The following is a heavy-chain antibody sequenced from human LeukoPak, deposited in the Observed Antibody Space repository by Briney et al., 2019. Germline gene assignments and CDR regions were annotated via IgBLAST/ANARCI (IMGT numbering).Heavy chain of an antibody. CDR2: IRSKAYGGTT. CDR1: GFTLGDYA. D-gene: IGHD2-2*01. V-gene: IGHV3-49*04. CDR3: TRGKGYCSSTSCHYYYYYYMDV. J-gene: IGHJ6*03. Sequence: GGSLRLSCTASGFTLGDYAMSWVRQAPGKWLEWVVFIRSKAYGGTTEYAASVKGRFPISRDDSKSIAYVQMNSLKSEHTAVYYCTRGKGYCSSTSCHYYYYYYMDVWGKGTTVTVSS.